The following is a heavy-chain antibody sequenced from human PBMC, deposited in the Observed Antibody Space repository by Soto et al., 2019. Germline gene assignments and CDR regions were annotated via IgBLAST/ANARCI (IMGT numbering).Heavy chain of an antibody. V-gene: IGHV1-69*12. D-gene: IGHD1-26*01. CDR2: IIPIFGTA. Sequence: QVQLVQSGAEVKKPGSSVKVSCKASGGTFSSYAISWVRQAPGQGLEWMGGIIPIFGTANYAQKFQGRVTITADESTSTAYMELSSLRSEDTAVYYCARVKVGDNGRYFQHWGQGTLVTVSS. J-gene: IGHJ1*01. CDR3: ARVKVGDNGRYFQH. CDR1: GGTFSSYA.